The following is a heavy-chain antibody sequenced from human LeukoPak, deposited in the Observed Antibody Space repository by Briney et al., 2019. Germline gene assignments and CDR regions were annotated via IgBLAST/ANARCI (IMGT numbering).Heavy chain of an antibody. CDR2: INPNSGGT. CDR1: GYTLTGYY. J-gene: IGHJ4*02. Sequence: ASVKVSCKASGYTLTGYYMHWVRQAPGQGLEWMGWINPNSGGTNYAQKFQGRVTTTRDTSISTAYMELSRLRSDDTAVYYCARAKFLSGHSYGTFDYWGQGTLVTVSS. V-gene: IGHV1-2*02. D-gene: IGHD5-18*01. CDR3: ARAKFLSGHSYGTFDY.